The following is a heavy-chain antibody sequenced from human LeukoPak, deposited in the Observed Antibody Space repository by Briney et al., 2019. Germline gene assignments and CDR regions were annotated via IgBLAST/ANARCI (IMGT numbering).Heavy chain of an antibody. V-gene: IGHV3-53*05. J-gene: IGHJ4*02. CDR3: ARTSGNYLYFDS. CDR1: GFIVSSNY. Sequence: GGSLRLSCAASGFIVSSNYMSWVRQAPGKGLEWISVIYGGGTTYYADSVKGRFTISRDNSKNTLCLQMNSLRAEDTAVYYCARTSGNYLYFDSWGQGTLVTVSS. D-gene: IGHD3-10*01. CDR2: IYGGGTT.